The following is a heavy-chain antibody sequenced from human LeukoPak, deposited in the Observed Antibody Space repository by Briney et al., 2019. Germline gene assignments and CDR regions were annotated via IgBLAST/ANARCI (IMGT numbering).Heavy chain of an antibody. V-gene: IGHV3-7*01. J-gene: IGHJ5*02. CDR3: AREFFATDQYSSSSKGGNWFDP. CDR2: IKPDVSEI. CDR1: GFTFSNYW. Sequence: GGSLRLSCAASGFTFSNYWMSWVRQAPGKGLEWVANIKPDVSEIYYVDSVKGRFTISRDNAKNTLYLQMNSLRAEDTTVYYCAREFFATDQYSSSSKGGNWFDPWGQGTLVTVSS. D-gene: IGHD6-6*01.